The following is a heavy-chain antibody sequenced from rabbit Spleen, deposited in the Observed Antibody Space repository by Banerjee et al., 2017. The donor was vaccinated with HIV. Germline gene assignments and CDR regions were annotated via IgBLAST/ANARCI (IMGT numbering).Heavy chain of an antibody. D-gene: IGHD1-1*01. CDR2: IDTSDGDT. Sequence: QSLEESGGDLVKPGASLTLTCTVSGFSFSSNWICWVRQAPGKGLEWIACIDTSDGDTDYANWPKGRVTISKTSSTTVDLQMTSLTAADTATYFCAADTVYFSLWGQGTLVTVS. V-gene: IGHV1S40*01. J-gene: IGHJ3*01. CDR1: GFSFSSNW. CDR3: AADTVYFSL.